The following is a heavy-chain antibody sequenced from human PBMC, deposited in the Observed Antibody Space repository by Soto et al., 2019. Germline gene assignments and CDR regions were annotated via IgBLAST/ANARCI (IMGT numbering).Heavy chain of an antibody. CDR3: ARLGLTVPPVQYHHYGLDV. CDR2: IYHSGAT. D-gene: IGHD3-9*01. J-gene: IGHJ6*02. V-gene: IGHV4-59*03. Sequence: SETLSLTCTVSGGSITGYYWSWIRQPPGKGLEFIGYIYHSGATEYTPSLKSRVTISVDKSENQFSLQMRSVSAADTAMYFCARLGLTVPPVQYHHYGLDVWGQGAAVTVSS. CDR1: GGSITGYY.